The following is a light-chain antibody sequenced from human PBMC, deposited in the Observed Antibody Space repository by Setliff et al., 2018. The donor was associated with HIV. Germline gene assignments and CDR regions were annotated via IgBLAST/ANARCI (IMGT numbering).Light chain of an antibody. J-gene: IGLJ1*01. CDR2: DVS. Sequence: QSVLTQPASVSGSPGQSITISCTGTSSDIGRYNYVSWYQQYPGKGPTLVIFDVSERPSGVSNRFSGSKSGNTASPIISGLQPDDEADYYCCSYARGSTYVFGSGTKVTVL. CDR3: CSYARGSTYV. CDR1: SSDIGRYNY. V-gene: IGLV2-14*03.